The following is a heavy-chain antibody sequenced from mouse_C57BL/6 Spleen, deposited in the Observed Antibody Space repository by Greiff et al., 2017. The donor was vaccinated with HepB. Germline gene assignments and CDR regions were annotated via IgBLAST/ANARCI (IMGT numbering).Heavy chain of an antibody. Sequence: VQLVESGAELVKPGASVKISCKASGYAFSSYWMNWVKQRPGKGLEWIGQIYPGDGDTNYNGKFKGKATLTADKSSTTAYMQLSSLTSEDSAVYFCARFPLTGTGYWGQGTTLTVSS. CDR1: GYAFSSYW. J-gene: IGHJ2*01. CDR2: IYPGDGDT. D-gene: IGHD4-1*01. CDR3: ARFPLTGTGY. V-gene: IGHV1-80*01.